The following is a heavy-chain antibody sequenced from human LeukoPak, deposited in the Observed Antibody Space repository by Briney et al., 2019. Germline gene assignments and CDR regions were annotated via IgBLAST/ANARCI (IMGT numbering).Heavy chain of an antibody. Sequence: PSETLSLTCTVSGGSISSYYWSWIRQPPGKGLEWIGYIYYSGSTNYNPSLKSRVTISVDTSKNQFSLKLSSVTAADTAVYYCARARKTAGSPNFDYWGQGTLVTVSS. J-gene: IGHJ4*02. D-gene: IGHD6-13*01. CDR3: ARARKTAGSPNFDY. CDR1: GGSISSYY. CDR2: IYYSGST. V-gene: IGHV4-59*01.